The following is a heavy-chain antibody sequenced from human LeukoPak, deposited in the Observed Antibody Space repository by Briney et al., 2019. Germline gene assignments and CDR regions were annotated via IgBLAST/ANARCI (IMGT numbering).Heavy chain of an antibody. J-gene: IGHJ4*02. CDR1: GFTFDDYT. V-gene: IGHV3-43*01. CDR3: AKDGGAYYYDSSGYLGY. D-gene: IGHD3-22*01. CDR2: ISWDGGST. Sequence: GGSLRLSCAASGFTFDDYTMHWVRQAPGKGLEWVSLISWDGGSTYYADSVKGRFTISRDNSKNSLYLQMNSLRTEDTALYYCAKDGGAYYYDSSGYLGYWGQGTLVTVSS.